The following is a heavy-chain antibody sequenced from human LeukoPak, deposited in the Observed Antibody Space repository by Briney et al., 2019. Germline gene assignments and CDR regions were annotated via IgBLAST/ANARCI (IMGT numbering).Heavy chain of an antibody. J-gene: IGHJ5*02. V-gene: IGHV3-48*01. CDR1: GFTFSSYS. CDR3: ARSGGKTWNWFDP. Sequence: PGGSLRLSCAASGFTFSSYSMNWVRQAPGKGLEWVSYISSSSSTIYYADSVKGRFTISRDNAKNSLYLQMHSLRAEDTAVYYCARSGGKTWNWFDPWGQGTLVTVSS. D-gene: IGHD2-15*01. CDR2: ISSSSSTI.